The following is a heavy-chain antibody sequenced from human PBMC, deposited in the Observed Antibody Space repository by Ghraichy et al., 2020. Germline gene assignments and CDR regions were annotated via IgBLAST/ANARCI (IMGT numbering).Heavy chain of an antibody. D-gene: IGHD2-2*01. CDR2: IDTSGRT. CDR1: AGSISPYY. J-gene: IGHJ5*02. CDR3: ARVRCSSNSCYWNWFDP. Sequence: SETLSLTCTVSAGSISPYYWSWIRQPAGKGLEYIGRIDTSGRTNYSPSLKSRVTMSVDASKNQFSLKLSSVTAADTAVYYCARVRCSSNSCYWNWFDPWGQGTLVTVSS. V-gene: IGHV4-4*07.